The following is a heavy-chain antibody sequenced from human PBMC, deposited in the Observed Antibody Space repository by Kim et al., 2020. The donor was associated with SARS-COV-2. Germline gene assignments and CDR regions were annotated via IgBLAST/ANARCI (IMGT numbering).Heavy chain of an antibody. CDR2: IYSSGII. Sequence: SETLSLTCTVSGASISPYSWSWIRQSAGKGLEWIGRIYSSGIINNNPSLKTRLTLSLDTSKNQCSLRLNSVTAADTAVYHCARETAVTTPRDYYFYL. D-gene: IGHD4-17*01. V-gene: IGHV4-4*07. J-gene: IGHJ6*03. CDR1: GASISPYS. CDR3: ARETAVTTPRDYYFYL.